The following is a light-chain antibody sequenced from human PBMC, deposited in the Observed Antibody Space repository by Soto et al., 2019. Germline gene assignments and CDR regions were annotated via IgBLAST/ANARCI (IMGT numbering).Light chain of an antibody. V-gene: IGLV2-14*01. CDR3: TSYTSSSTYV. CDR1: SSDVGGYDY. J-gene: IGLJ1*01. Sequence: QSALTQPASVSGSPGQSITISCTGTSSDVGGYDYVSWYQQHPGKAPKLMTFEVINRPSGVSNRFSGSKSGNTASLTISGLQAEDEADYYCTSYTSSSTYVFGTGTKLTVL. CDR2: EVI.